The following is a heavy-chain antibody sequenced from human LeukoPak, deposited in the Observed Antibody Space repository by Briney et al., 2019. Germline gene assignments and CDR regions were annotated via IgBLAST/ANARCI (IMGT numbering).Heavy chain of an antibody. CDR2: ISSSSSYI. V-gene: IGHV3-21*01. J-gene: IGHJ3*02. Sequence: GGSLRLSCAASGFTFSSYSMNWVRQAPGKGLEWVSSISSSSSYIYYADSVKGRFTISRDNAKNSLYLQMNSLRAEDTAIYCCARVGSSWPHDAFDIWGQGTMVTVSS. D-gene: IGHD6-13*01. CDR3: ARVGSSWPHDAFDI. CDR1: GFTFSSYS.